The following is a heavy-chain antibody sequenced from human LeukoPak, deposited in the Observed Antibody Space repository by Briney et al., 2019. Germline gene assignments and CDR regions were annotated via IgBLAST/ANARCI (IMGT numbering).Heavy chain of an antibody. D-gene: IGHD2-21*02. V-gene: IGHV1-24*01. J-gene: IGHJ5*02. CDR3: ATGVAYCGGDCYSQWFDP. CDR2: FDPEDGET. Sequence: ASVKVSCKVPGYTLTELSMHWVRQAPGKGLEWMGGFDPEDGETIYAQKFQGRVTMTEDTSTDTAYMELSSLRSEDTAVYYCATGVAYCGGDCYSQWFDPWGQGTLVTVSS. CDR1: GYTLTELS.